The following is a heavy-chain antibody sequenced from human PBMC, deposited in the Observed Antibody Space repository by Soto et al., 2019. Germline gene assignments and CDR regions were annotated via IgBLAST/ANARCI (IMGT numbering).Heavy chain of an antibody. CDR2: IYHSGST. CDR1: GGSISSGVYS. Sequence: PSETLSLTCAVSGGSISSGVYSWSWIRHPPGKGLEWIGYIYHSGSTYYNPSLKSRVTISVDRSKNQFSLKLSSVTAADTAVYYCARAYYYDFWSGYPGHWFDPWGQGTLVTVS. J-gene: IGHJ5*02. V-gene: IGHV4-30-2*01. CDR3: ARAYYYDFWSGYPGHWFDP. D-gene: IGHD3-3*01.